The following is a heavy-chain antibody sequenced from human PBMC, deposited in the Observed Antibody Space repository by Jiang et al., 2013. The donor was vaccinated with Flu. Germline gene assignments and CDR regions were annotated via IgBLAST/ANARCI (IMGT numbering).Heavy chain of an antibody. V-gene: IGHV4-34*01. D-gene: IGHD3-10*01. J-gene: IGHJ4*02. CDR3: ARGNGGKPITMVRGVIIRRRDFDY. Sequence: KSRVTISVDTSKNQFSLKLSSVTAADTAVYYCARGNGGKPITMVRGVIIRRRDFDYWGQGTLVTVSS.